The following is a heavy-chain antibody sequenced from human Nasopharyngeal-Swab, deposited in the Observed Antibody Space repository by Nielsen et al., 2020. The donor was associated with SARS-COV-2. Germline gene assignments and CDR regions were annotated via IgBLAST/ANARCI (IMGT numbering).Heavy chain of an antibody. CDR2: INHNERT. CDR1: GWSFNGFY. Sequence: SDTLSPTCSVSGWSFNGFYWNWTRQAPGKGLEGIGEINHNERTNSTPSLKSRIAMFVDTSNNQVSLTVRSVSAADTTVYYCARAGRVGDAFVGMDVWGQGTTVTVSS. V-gene: IGHV4-34*01. CDR3: ARAGRVGDAFVGMDV. J-gene: IGHJ6*02. D-gene: IGHD3-16*01.